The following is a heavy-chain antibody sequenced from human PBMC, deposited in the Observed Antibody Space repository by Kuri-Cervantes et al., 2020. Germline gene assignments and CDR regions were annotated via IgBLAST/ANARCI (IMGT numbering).Heavy chain of an antibody. Sequence: GESLKISCAASGFTFSSYDMHWVRQATGKGLGWVSAIGTAGDTYYPGSVKGRFTISRENAKNSLYLQMNSLRAGDTAVYYCTRDLEYYDFWSGYYRYHHYYYGMDVWGQGTTVTVSS. CDR1: GFTFSSYD. CDR3: TRDLEYYDFWSGYYRYHHYYYGMDV. D-gene: IGHD3-3*01. V-gene: IGHV3-13*01. J-gene: IGHJ6*02. CDR2: IGTAGDT.